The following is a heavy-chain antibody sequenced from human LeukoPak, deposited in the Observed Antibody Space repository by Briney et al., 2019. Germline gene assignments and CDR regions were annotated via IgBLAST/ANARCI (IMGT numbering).Heavy chain of an antibody. Sequence: GGSLRLSCAASGFTFSSYGMTWVRQAPGKGLEWLAYIKEDGSIRKYAHSVKGRLTTSRANTTDSLNLQMNSLRAEDTAIYYCAKWGRPGMVSSGWYSRLSRNWFDPWGQGNLVTVSS. V-gene: IGHV3-7*01. CDR1: GFTFSSYG. CDR2: IKEDGSIR. D-gene: IGHD6-19*01. J-gene: IGHJ5*02. CDR3: AKWGRPGMVSSGWYSRLSRNWFDP.